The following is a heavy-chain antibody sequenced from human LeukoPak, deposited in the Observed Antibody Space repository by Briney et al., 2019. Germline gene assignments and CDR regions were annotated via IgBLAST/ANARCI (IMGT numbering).Heavy chain of an antibody. D-gene: IGHD3-22*01. CDR2: INPSGGST. CDR1: GYTFTSYY. Sequence: ASLKVSCKASGYTFTSYYMHWVRQAPGQGLEWMGIINPSGGSTSYAQKFQGRVTMTRDTSTSTVYMELRSLSSEDTAVYYCARDAANYYDSSGYYHYGGAYWGQGTLVTVSS. CDR3: ARDAANYYDSSGYYHYGGAY. J-gene: IGHJ4*02. V-gene: IGHV1-46*01.